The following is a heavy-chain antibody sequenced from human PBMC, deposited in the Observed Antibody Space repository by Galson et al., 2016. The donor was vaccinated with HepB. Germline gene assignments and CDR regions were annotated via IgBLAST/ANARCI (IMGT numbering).Heavy chain of an antibody. CDR1: GGSVSSSSF. CDR2: VYYTGST. Sequence: SETLSLTCTVSGGSVSSSSFWSWIRQPPGKGLEWIGYVYYTGSTNYNPSLKSRVTIATDMSKNQVFLRLTSVTAADTAVYYCARTTERDRGGYYRLGAFDIWGQGTMVTVSS. D-gene: IGHD3-22*01. CDR3: ARTTERDRGGYYRLGAFDI. J-gene: IGHJ3*02. V-gene: IGHV4-61*01.